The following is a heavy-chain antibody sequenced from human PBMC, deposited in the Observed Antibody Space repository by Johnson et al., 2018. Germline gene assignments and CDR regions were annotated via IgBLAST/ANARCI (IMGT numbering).Heavy chain of an antibody. CDR3: ARGAKGYCSSTSCPDYYYYMDV. CDR1: GGSFSGYY. J-gene: IGHJ6*03. D-gene: IGHD2-2*01. CDR2: INHSGST. Sequence: QVQLQQWGAGLLKPSETLSLTCAVYGGSFSGYYWSWIRQTPGKGLEWIGEINHSGSTNYNPAPQGRVNISVETSKNQFSLKLSPVTAADTAVYYCARGAKGYCSSTSCPDYYYYMDVWGKGTTVTVSS. V-gene: IGHV4-34*01.